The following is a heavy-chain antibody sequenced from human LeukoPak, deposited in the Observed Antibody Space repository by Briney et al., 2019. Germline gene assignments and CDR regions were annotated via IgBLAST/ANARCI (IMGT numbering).Heavy chain of an antibody. J-gene: IGHJ4*02. CDR2: ISYDGSNK. CDR1: GFTFSSYA. Sequence: PGGSLRLSCAASGFTFSSYAMHWVRQAPGKGLEWVAVISYDGSNKYYADSVKGRFTISRDNSKNTLYLQMNSLRAEDTAVYYCARDGGVPAAMTAGRGYFDYWGQGTRVTVSS. V-gene: IGHV3-30*04. D-gene: IGHD2-2*01. CDR3: ARDGGVPAAMTAGRGYFDY.